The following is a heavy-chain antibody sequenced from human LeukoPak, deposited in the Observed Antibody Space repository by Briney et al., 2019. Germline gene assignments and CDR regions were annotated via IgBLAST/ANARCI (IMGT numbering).Heavy chain of an antibody. CDR3: AKGPDYDILTPIDY. CDR1: GFTFDDYA. Sequence: PGRSLRLSCVGYGFTFDDYAMHWVWQAPGKGLEWVSGISWNSGRRGYADSVKGRFTISRDNAKTSLYLQMNSLRAEDMALYYCAKGPDYDILTPIDYWGQGTLVTVSS. J-gene: IGHJ4*02. CDR2: ISWNSGRR. D-gene: IGHD3-9*01. V-gene: IGHV3-9*03.